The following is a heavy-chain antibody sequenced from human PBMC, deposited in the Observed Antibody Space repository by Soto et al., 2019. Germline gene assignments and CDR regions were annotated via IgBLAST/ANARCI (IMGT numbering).Heavy chain of an antibody. CDR3: ARGLTTVTTVRYFDY. Sequence: SETLSLTYAVYGGSFSGYYWSWIRQPPGKGLEWIGEINHSGNTNYNPSLKSRVTISVDTSKNQFSLKLSSVTAADTAIYYCARGLTTVTTVRYFDYWGQGVLVTGSS. CDR2: INHSGNT. V-gene: IGHV4-34*01. D-gene: IGHD4-17*01. J-gene: IGHJ4*02. CDR1: GGSFSGYY.